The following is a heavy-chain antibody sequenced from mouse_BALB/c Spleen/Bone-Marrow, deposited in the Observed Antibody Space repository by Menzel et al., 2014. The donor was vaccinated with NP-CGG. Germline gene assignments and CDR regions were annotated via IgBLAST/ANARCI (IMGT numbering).Heavy chain of an antibody. V-gene: IGHV1-7*01. D-gene: IGHD1-1*01. CDR3: ARRAYGGSYEFAY. J-gene: IGHJ3*01. CDR2: INPSTDYT. CDR1: DYTFTSYW. Sequence: VQLQQSGAELAKPGASLKMSCKASDYTFTSYWMHWVKQRPGQGLEWIGYINPSTDYTEYNQKFKDKATLTADKSSSTAFMQLSSLTSEDSAVYYCARRAYGGSYEFAYWGQGTLVTVSA.